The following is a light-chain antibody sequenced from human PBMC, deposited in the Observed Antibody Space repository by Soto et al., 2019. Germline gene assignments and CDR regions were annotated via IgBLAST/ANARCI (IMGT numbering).Light chain of an antibody. Sequence: VLSQSPGRLSLSPGERATLSCRASQSVPSTYFAWYQQKSGQPPRLLISGTSNRATGIPDRFSGSGSGRDFTLIISRLEPEDFAVYFCQQFGNSPWTFGQGTKVDIK. J-gene: IGKJ1*01. CDR1: QSVPSTY. V-gene: IGKV3-20*01. CDR2: GTS. CDR3: QQFGNSPWT.